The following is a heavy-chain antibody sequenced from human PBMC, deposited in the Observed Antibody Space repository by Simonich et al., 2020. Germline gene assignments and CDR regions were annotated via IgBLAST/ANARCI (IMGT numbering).Heavy chain of an antibody. V-gene: IGHV3-30*07. D-gene: IGHD7-27*01. CDR1: GFTFSSYA. CDR3: AREDLTGDAFDI. CDR2: ISNDGSNK. Sequence: QVQLVESGGGVVQPGRSLRLSCAASGFTFSSYAMHWVRQAQGKGVGWVAVISNDGSNKYYADSVKGRFTISRDNSKNTLYLQMNSLRAEDTAVYYCAREDLTGDAFDIWGQGTMVTVSS. J-gene: IGHJ3*02.